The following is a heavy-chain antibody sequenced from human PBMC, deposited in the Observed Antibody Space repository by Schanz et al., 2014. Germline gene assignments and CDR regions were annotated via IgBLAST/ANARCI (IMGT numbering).Heavy chain of an antibody. J-gene: IGHJ6*02. V-gene: IGHV1-2*06. D-gene: IGHD6-13*01. CDR1: GYTFTNHY. CDR2: INPNSGGT. CDR3: ARDGHSSIWDSYYFYGLDV. Sequence: QVQVIQSGPEVKKPGASVKVSCKASGYTFTNHYLHWVRQAPGQGLEWMGRINPNSGGTNYAENFQGRVTMTRDTSTSTVYMELSRLTSDDTALYYCARDGHSSIWDSYYFYGLDVWGQGTTVTVSS.